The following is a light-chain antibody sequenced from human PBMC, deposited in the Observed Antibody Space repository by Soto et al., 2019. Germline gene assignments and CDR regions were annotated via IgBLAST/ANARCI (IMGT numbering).Light chain of an antibody. CDR2: KAS. CDR1: QSIGSW. J-gene: IGKJ1*01. V-gene: IGKV1-5*03. CDR3: HQYNTYLWT. Sequence: DIQMTQSPSTLSASVGDRVIIVCRASQSIGSWLAWYQQKPGKAPKLLIYKASSLESGVPSRFSGSESGTEFTLTIRSLQPDDFATYYCHQYNTYLWTFGQGTKVDIK.